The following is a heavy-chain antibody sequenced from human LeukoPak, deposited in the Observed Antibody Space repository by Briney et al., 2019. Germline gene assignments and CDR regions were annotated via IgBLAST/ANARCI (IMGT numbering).Heavy chain of an antibody. J-gene: IGHJ6*02. D-gene: IGHD4-17*01. CDR1: GGSFSGYY. CDR3: ASSAVTTYYYYYYGMDV. CDR2: INHSGST. Sequence: SETLSLTCAVYGGSFSGYYWSWIRQPPGKGLEWIGEINHSGSTNYNPSLKSRVTISVDTSKNQPSLKLSSVTAADTAVYYCASSAVTTYYYYYYGMDVWGQGTTVTVSS. V-gene: IGHV4-34*01.